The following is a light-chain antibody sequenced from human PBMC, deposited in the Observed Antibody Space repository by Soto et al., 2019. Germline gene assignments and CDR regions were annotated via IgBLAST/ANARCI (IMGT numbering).Light chain of an antibody. V-gene: IGLV2-11*01. CDR3: QSYDSSLSGRV. J-gene: IGLJ1*01. CDR2: DVT. CDR1: SSDVGRYDY. Sequence: QSVLTQPRSVSGSPGQSVTISCTGTSSDVGRYDYVSWYQQYPGEAPKLIIYDVTERPSGVPDRFSGSKSGTSASLAITGLQAEDEADYYCQSYDSSLSGRVFGTGTKVTVL.